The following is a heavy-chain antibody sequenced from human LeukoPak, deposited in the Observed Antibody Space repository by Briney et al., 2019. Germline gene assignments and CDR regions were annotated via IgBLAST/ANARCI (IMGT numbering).Heavy chain of an antibody. V-gene: IGHV4-30-2*01. D-gene: IGHD6-25*01. CDR3: ARDSTAPAGYFDY. Sequence: SETLSLTCTVSGGSISSGGYYWSWIRQPPGRGLEWIGYIYHSGSTYYNPSLKSRVTISVDRSKNQFSLKLSSVTAADTAMYYCARDSTAPAGYFDYWGQGTLVTVSS. CDR1: GGSISSGGYY. CDR2: IYHSGST. J-gene: IGHJ4*02.